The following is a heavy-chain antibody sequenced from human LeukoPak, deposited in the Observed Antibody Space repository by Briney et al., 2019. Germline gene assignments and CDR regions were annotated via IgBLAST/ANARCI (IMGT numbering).Heavy chain of an antibody. V-gene: IGHV4-59*12. CDR3: ASLRTQQLDAFDI. J-gene: IGHJ3*02. Sequence: SETLSLTCTVSGGSISNYYWSWIRQSPGKGLEWIGYIYYSGSTYYNPSLKSRVTISVDTSKNQFSLKLSSATAADTAVYYCASLRTQQLDAFDIWGQGTMVTVSS. CDR2: IYYSGST. CDR1: GGSISNYY. D-gene: IGHD6-13*01.